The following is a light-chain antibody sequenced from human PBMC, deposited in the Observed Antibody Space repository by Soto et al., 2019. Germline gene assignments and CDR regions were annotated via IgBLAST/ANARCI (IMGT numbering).Light chain of an antibody. J-gene: IGLJ1*01. CDR2: DVS. Sequence: QSALTQPASVSGSPGQSITISCTGTSSDVGFSNYVFWYQQHPGKAPKLIISDVSNRPSGLSNRFSGSKSGNTASLTFSGLQAEDEADYYCSSYTGSSTDVFGTGTKLTVL. CDR1: SSDVGFSNY. CDR3: SSYTGSSTDV. V-gene: IGLV2-14*01.